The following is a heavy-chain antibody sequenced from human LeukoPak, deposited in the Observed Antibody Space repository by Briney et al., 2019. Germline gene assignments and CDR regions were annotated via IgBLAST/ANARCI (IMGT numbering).Heavy chain of an antibody. J-gene: IGHJ6*03. CDR3: ARGVVVPAAPKLGYYYYYMDV. V-gene: IGHV1-69*05. D-gene: IGHD2-2*01. CDR1: GGTFSSYA. CDR2: IIPIFGTA. Sequence: ASVKVSCKASGGTFSSYAISWVRQAPGQGLEWMGGIIPIFGTANYAQKSQGRVTITTDESTSTAYMELSSLRSEDTAVYYCARGVVVPAAPKLGYYYYYMDVWGKGTTVTVSS.